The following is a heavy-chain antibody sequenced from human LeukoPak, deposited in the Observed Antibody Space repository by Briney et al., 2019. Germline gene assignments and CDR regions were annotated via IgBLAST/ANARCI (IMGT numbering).Heavy chain of an antibody. D-gene: IGHD6-19*01. J-gene: IGHJ4*02. CDR3: ARKKNSGWYPFDY. Sequence: SETLSLTCAVSGGSISSNNWWSWVRQPPGKGLEWIGEIHHSGSTNYNPSLKSRVTISVDKSKNQFSLKMSSVTAADTAVYYCARKKNSGWYPFDYWGQGTLVTVSS. CDR1: GGSISSNNW. CDR2: IHHSGST. V-gene: IGHV4-4*02.